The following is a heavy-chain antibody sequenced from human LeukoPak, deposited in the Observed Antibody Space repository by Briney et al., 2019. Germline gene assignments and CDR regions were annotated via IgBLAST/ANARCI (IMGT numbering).Heavy chain of an antibody. CDR2: INSDGSST. J-gene: IGHJ4*02. CDR1: GFTFSSYW. CDR3: AKFIVFDGFLEWLLPFDY. Sequence: GGSLRLSCAASGFTFSSYWMHWVRQAPGKGLVWVSRINSDGSSTSYADSVKGRFTISRDNSKNTLYLQLNSLRAEDTAVYYCAKFIVFDGFLEWLLPFDYWGQGTLVTVSS. D-gene: IGHD3-3*01. V-gene: IGHV3-74*01.